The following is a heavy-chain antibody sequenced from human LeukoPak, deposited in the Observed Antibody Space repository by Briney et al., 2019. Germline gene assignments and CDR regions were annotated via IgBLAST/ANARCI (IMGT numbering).Heavy chain of an antibody. CDR2: INPRSSST. V-gene: IGHV1-46*01. CDR3: ARGYCSSATCRHSDY. CDR1: GYTFTSYY. Sequence: ASVKVSCKASGYTFTSYYIHWVRQAPGQGLEWMGIINPRSSSTTYAQKLQGRVTMTADTSTTTAYMELRSLRSDDTAVYYCARGYCSSATCRHSDYWGQGALVTVSS. J-gene: IGHJ4*02. D-gene: IGHD2-2*01.